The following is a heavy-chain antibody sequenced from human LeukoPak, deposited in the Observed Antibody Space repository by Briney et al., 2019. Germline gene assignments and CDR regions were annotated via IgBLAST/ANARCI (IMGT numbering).Heavy chain of an antibody. CDR2: IYYSGST. Sequence: SETLSLTCTVSGGSISSYYWSWIRQPPGKGLEGIGYIYYSGSTNYNPSLKSRVTISVDTSKNQFSLKLSSVTAADTAVYYCARSGLTGAPGDWFAPWGQGTLVTVSS. CDR3: ARSGLTGAPGDWFAP. CDR1: GGSISSYY. J-gene: IGHJ5*02. V-gene: IGHV4-59*08. D-gene: IGHD7-27*01.